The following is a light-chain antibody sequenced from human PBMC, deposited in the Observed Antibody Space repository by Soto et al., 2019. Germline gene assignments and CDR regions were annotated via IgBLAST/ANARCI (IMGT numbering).Light chain of an antibody. CDR2: DVS. J-gene: IGLJ1*01. CDR3: SSYTTSNTRQIV. CDR1: NSDVGGYNY. V-gene: IGLV2-14*03. Sequence: SAPTQPAPLTGSPGQSITIPCTGPNSDVGGYNYVSWYQHHPGKAPKLIIYDVSNRPSGVSIRFSGSKSDNTASLTISGLQPEDEADYHCSSYTTSNTRQIVFGTGTKVTVL.